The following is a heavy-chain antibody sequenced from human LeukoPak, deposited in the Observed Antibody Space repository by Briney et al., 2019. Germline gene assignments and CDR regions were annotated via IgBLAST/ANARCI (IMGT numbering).Heavy chain of an antibody. V-gene: IGHV4-39*01. Sequence: SETLSLTCTVSGGSISSSAYYWGWVRQPPGKGLEWIGIIYSSGTTYYNPSLKSRVTISVDTSKNQFSLKLSSVTAADAAVYSCARRFGEHYWFDPWGQGTLVTVSS. D-gene: IGHD3-10*01. J-gene: IGHJ5*02. CDR2: IYSSGTT. CDR1: GGSISSSAYY. CDR3: ARRFGEHYWFDP.